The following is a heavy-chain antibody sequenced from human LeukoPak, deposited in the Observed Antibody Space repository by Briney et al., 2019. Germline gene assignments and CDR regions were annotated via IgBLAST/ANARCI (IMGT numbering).Heavy chain of an antibody. CDR2: ISHSGRTI. CDR1: GFTFSDYY. V-gene: IGHV3-11*01. D-gene: IGHD3-10*01. Sequence: GGSLRLSCAASGFTFSDYYMSWLRQAPGKGLEWVSYISHSGRTIYYADSVKGRFTISRNNAKNSLFLQMNSLRAEDTAVYYCARDTSWVTMVRGVKDYWGQGTLVTVSS. CDR3: ARDTSWVTMVRGVKDY. J-gene: IGHJ4*02.